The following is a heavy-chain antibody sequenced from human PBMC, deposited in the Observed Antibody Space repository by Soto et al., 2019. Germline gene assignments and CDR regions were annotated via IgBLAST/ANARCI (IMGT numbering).Heavy chain of an antibody. CDR3: ATQEPYCSSTSCYGPSYGMDV. D-gene: IGHD2-2*01. V-gene: IGHV3-48*01. CDR1: GFTFSSYS. CDR2: ISSSSSTI. Sequence: GGSLRLSCAASGFTFSSYSMNWVRQAPGKGLEWVSYISSSSSTIYYADSVKGRFTISRDNAKNSLYLQMNSLRAEDTAVYYCATQEPYCSSTSCYGPSYGMDVWGQGTTVTVSS. J-gene: IGHJ6*02.